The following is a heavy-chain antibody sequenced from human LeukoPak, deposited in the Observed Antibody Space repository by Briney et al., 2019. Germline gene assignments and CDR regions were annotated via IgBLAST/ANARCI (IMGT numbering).Heavy chain of an antibody. V-gene: IGHV4-39*01. CDR3: ARQDYGEYAFDY. D-gene: IGHD4-17*01. J-gene: IGHJ4*02. CDR1: GASISSSSYY. Sequence: SETLSLTCTLSGASISSSSYYWGWLRQPPGKGLEWIGNIYYTGSTYYNPSLKSRVTITVDTSKNQFSLKLSAVTAAATAVYYCARQDYGEYAFDYWGQGTLVTVSS. CDR2: IYYTGST.